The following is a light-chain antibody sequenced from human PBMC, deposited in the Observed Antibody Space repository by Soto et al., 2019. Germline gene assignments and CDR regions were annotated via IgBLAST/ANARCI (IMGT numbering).Light chain of an antibody. CDR1: SPNIGAGYD. J-gene: IGLJ3*02. CDR2: GNS. V-gene: IGLV1-40*01. Sequence: QSVLTQPPSVSGAPGPRVTISCPGSSPNIGAGYDVHWYQQLPGTAPKLLIYGNSNRPSGVPDRFSGSKSGTSASLAITGLQAEDEADYYCRSYDSSLRGSVFGGGTKLTVL. CDR3: RSYDSSLRGSV.